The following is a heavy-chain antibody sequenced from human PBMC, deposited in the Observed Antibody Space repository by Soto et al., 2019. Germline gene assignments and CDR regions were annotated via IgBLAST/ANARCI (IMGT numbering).Heavy chain of an antibody. V-gene: IGHV1-69*12. CDR1: GGTFSSYA. D-gene: IGHD1-7*01. CDR2: IIPIFATA. J-gene: IGHJ6*02. CDR3: ASHGITGTWVYYYGMDV. Sequence: QVQLVQSGAEVKKPGSSVKVSCKASGGTFSSYAISWVRQAPGQGLEWMGGIIPIFATADYAQKFQGRVTITADESTSTAYVELSSLRSEDTAVYYCASHGITGTWVYYYGMDVWGQGTTVTVSS.